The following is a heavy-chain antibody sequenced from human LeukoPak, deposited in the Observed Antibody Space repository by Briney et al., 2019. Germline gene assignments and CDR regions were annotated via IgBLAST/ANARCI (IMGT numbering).Heavy chain of an antibody. CDR2: INTNTEKS. D-gene: IGHD6-25*01. CDR1: GDTISAYS. Sequence: ASVKVSCKAAGDTISAYSLNWVRQAPGQGLEWMGWINTNTEKSTYAPGFTGRYVFSLDSSVNTAYLQISSLKAEDTALYYCATGGGYRFAYWGQGTLVTVSS. V-gene: IGHV7-4-1*02. CDR3: ATGGGYRFAY. J-gene: IGHJ4*02.